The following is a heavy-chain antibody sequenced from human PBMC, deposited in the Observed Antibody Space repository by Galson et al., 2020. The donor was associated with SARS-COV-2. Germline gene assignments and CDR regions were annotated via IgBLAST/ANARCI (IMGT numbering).Heavy chain of an antibody. D-gene: IGHD4-17*01. CDR2: IAHSGST. J-gene: IGHJ3*02. V-gene: IGHV4-30-2*01. CDR3: ARLHYGEYAPEAFDI. CDR1: GTSISSGSYS. Sequence: SGTLSLTCAASGTSISSGSYSWNWNRQPPGKGLEWIGYIAHSGSTYYNPSLKSRVTISGDRYKNQFSLRLSSVTAAYTAVYYCARLHYGEYAPEAFDIWGPGTRVTVAS.